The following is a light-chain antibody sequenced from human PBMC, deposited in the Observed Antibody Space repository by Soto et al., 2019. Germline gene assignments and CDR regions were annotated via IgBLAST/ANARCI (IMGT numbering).Light chain of an antibody. CDR2: GAS. Sequence: EIVMTQSPDTLSVSVGDRATLSCRASQSVSSNLAWYQQKPGQAPRLLIHGASTRATGIPARFRGSGSGPEFTLTISSLQSEDFGVYYCQQYNDWLPITFGQGTRLEIK. J-gene: IGKJ5*01. V-gene: IGKV3-15*01. CDR1: QSVSSN. CDR3: QQYNDWLPIT.